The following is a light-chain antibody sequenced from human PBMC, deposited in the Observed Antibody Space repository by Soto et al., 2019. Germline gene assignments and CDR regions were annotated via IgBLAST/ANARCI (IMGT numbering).Light chain of an antibody. CDR3: QQYGSSQFT. Sequence: EIVLTQSPGTLSLSPGERATLSCRASQSVSSSYLAWYQQKPGHAPRLIIYGASSRATGIPDRFSGSGSGTYFTLTISGLEPEDFAVYYCQQYGSSQFTFGPGTKVDIK. J-gene: IGKJ3*01. V-gene: IGKV3-20*01. CDR1: QSVSSSY. CDR2: GAS.